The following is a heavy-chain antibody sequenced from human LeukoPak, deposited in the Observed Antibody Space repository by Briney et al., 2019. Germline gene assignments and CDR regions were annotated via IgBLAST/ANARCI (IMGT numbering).Heavy chain of an antibody. D-gene: IGHD5-18*01. J-gene: IGHJ4*02. CDR1: GGSFNGYY. CDR3: ARGYVDTAMDHYYFDY. CDR2: INHSGST. V-gene: IGHV4-34*01. Sequence: SETLSLTCAVYGGSFNGYYWSWIRQPPGKGLEWIGEINHSGSTNYNPSLKSRVTISVDTSKNQFSLKLSSVTAADTAVYYCARGYVDTAMDHYYFDYWGQGTLVTVSS.